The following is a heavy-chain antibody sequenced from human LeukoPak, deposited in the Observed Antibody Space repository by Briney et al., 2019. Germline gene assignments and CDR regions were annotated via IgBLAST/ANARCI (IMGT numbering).Heavy chain of an antibody. D-gene: IGHD3-22*01. J-gene: IGHJ3*02. Sequence: PSETLSLTCTVSGGSIGSYYWSWIRQPAGKGLEWIGRIYTSGSTNYNPSLKSRVTMSVDTSKNQFSLKLSSVTAADTAVYYCARVGYYYDSSGYSYDAFDIWGQGTMVTVSS. CDR3: ARVGYYYDSSGYSYDAFDI. V-gene: IGHV4-4*07. CDR1: GGSIGSYY. CDR2: IYTSGST.